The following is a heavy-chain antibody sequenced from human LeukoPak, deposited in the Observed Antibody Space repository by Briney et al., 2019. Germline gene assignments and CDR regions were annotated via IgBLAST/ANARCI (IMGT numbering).Heavy chain of an antibody. CDR3: ARDLFSGRDY. V-gene: IGHV1-69*04. J-gene: IGHJ4*02. Sequence: GGSLRLSCAASGFTFSSYAISWVRQAPGQGLEWMGRIIPILGIANYAQKFQGRVTITADKSTSTAYMELSSLRSEDTAVYYCARDLFSGRDYWGQGTLVTVSS. D-gene: IGHD2-15*01. CDR2: IIPILGIA. CDR1: GFTFSSYA.